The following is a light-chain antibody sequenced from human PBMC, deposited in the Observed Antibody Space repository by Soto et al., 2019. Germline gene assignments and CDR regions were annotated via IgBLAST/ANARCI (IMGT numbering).Light chain of an antibody. J-gene: IGLJ1*01. CDR1: SSDVGSYNY. V-gene: IGLV2-14*01. CDR2: EVR. CDR3: SSYTSSSSR. Sequence: QSVLTQPASVSGSPGQSITISCTGTSSDVGSYNYVSWYQQHPGKAPKLMIYEVRDRPSGISSRFSGSKSGNTASLTISGLQTEDEADYYCSSYTSSSSRFGTGSQGHRP.